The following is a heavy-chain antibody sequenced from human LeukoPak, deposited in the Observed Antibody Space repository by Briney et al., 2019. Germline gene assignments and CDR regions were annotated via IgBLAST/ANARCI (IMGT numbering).Heavy chain of an antibody. V-gene: IGHV4-31*11. CDR1: GLSIRSAGYS. Sequence: PSQTLSLTCAVSGLSIRSAGYSYYWMRQYSGKGLEWIGHIYYSGSPSYNPSLKSRVTISMDTSKNHFSLNLTSVTAADTAVYYCARDGATGVFETWGQGTLVAVSS. CDR3: ARDGATGVFET. J-gene: IGHJ5*02. D-gene: IGHD3-3*01. CDR2: IYYSGSP.